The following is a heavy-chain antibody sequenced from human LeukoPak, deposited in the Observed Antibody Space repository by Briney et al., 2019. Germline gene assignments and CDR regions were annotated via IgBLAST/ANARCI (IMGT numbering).Heavy chain of an antibody. CDR1: GFTFGSYS. Sequence: GGSLRLSCAASGFTFGSYSMNWARQAPGKGLEWLSYISGTTGIIYYADSVKGRFTISRDNAKNSLYLQMNSLRAEDTAVYYCAREVAYCGGDCSGGWFDPWGQGTLVTVSS. J-gene: IGHJ5*02. CDR3: AREVAYCGGDCSGGWFDP. CDR2: ISGTTGII. D-gene: IGHD2-21*02. V-gene: IGHV3-48*01.